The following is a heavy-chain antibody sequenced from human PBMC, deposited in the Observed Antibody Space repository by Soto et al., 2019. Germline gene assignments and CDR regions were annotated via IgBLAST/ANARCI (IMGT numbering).Heavy chain of an antibody. J-gene: IGHJ4*02. CDR3: AKDTEYSSSWSFDY. CDR2: ISWNSGSI. V-gene: IGHV3-9*01. D-gene: IGHD6-13*01. Sequence: EVQLVESGGGLVQPGRSLRLSCAASGFTFDDYAMHWVRQAPGKGLEWVSGISWNSGSIGYADSVKGRFTISRDNAKNSLDLQMNSLRAEDTALYYCAKDTEYSSSWSFDYWGQGTLVTVSS. CDR1: GFTFDDYA.